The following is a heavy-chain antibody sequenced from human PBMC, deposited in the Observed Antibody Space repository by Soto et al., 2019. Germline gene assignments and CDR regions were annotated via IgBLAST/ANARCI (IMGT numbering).Heavy chain of an antibody. CDR2: IYYSGST. CDR3: ARVVVVAATWDYFDY. CDR1: GGSISSGGYY. Sequence: SETLSLTCTVSGGSISSGGYYWSWIRQHPGKSLEWIGYIYYSGSTYYNPSLKSRVTISVDTSKNQFSLKLSSVTAADTAVYYCARVVVVAATWDYFDYWGQGTLVTVSS. V-gene: IGHV4-31*03. D-gene: IGHD2-15*01. J-gene: IGHJ4*02.